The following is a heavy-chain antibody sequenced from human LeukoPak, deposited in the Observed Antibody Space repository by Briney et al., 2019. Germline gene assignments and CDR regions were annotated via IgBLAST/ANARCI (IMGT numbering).Heavy chain of an antibody. CDR1: GFTFSDYY. CDR3: AREVGYYYDSSGYLDY. CDR2: ISISCKTI. Sequence: GRSLRLSCAASGFTFSDYYLSWIRQASRKGLEWVSYISISCKTIFYADSVKGRFTVSRDNAKNTLYLQMNSLRAEDTPVYHCAREVGYYYDSSGYLDYWGQGTLVTVHS. V-gene: IGHV3-11*01. D-gene: IGHD3-22*01. J-gene: IGHJ4*02.